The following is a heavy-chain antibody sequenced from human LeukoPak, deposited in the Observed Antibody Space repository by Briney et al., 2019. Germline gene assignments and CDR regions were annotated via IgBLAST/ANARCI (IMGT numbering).Heavy chain of an antibody. CDR2: IYWNDDN. V-gene: IGHV2-5*01. J-gene: IGHJ6*03. D-gene: IGHD6-6*01. CDR1: GFSLSTRGVG. CDR3: AHTVEELVYYYYYMDV. Sequence: NVSGPTLVNPTQTLTLTCTFSGFSLSTRGVGVGWIRQPPGKALEWLALIYWNDDNRYSPSLKSRLTITKDTSKNQVVLTMTNMDPVDTATYYCAHTVEELVYYYYYMDVWGKGTTVTVSS.